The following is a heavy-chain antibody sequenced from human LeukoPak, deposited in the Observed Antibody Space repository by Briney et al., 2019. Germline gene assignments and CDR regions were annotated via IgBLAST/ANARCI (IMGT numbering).Heavy chain of an antibody. D-gene: IGHD2-21*02. V-gene: IGHV3-7*01. CDR2: INPDGRDT. Sequence: GGSLRLSCVVSGFTLNRCWMNWVRQAPGKGLEWVAHINPDGRDTYYVDSVKGRFTISRDNAQNSMYLQMNSLRVEDTAVYYCTSWGDTTAEYFQRWGQGTLVTVSS. J-gene: IGHJ1*01. CDR1: GFTLNRCW. CDR3: TSWGDTTAEYFQR.